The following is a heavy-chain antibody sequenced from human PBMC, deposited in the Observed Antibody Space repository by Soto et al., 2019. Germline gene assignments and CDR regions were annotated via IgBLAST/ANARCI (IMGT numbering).Heavy chain of an antibody. Sequence: EVQLLESGGGLVQPGGSLRLSCAASGFTFSSYAMSWVRQAPGKGLEWVSAISGSGGSTYYAESVKGRFTISRDNAKNTLYLQMNGLRAEDTAVYYCAKEPRSPQSMIGVAMTFDPWGQGTLVTVSS. CDR2: ISGSGGST. D-gene: IGHD3-22*01. V-gene: IGHV3-23*01. CDR1: GFTFSSYA. J-gene: IGHJ5*02. CDR3: AKEPRSPQSMIGVAMTFDP.